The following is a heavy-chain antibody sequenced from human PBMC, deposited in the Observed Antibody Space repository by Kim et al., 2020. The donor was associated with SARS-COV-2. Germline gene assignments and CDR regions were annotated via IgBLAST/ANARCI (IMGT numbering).Heavy chain of an antibody. CDR3: ARRPVWENTAQNDAFDI. CDR1: GGSFSGYY. Sequence: SETLSLTCAVYGGSFSGYYWGWIRQPPGEGLQWIGDMNDSGIRNNNPTLKPRLIMSVDTSKNQFSLKLTSVTAADTAVYYCARRPVWENTAQNDAFDIWGRGTMVTV. CDR2: MNDSGIR. V-gene: IGHV4-34*01. J-gene: IGHJ3*02. D-gene: IGHD3-16*01.